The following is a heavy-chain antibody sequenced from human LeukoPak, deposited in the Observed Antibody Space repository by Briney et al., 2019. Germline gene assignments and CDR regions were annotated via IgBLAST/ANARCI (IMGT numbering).Heavy chain of an antibody. CDR3: ARGTGIAVARLGIYFDY. D-gene: IGHD6-19*01. V-gene: IGHV1-69*06. CDR2: IIPIFGTA. CDR1: GGTFSSYA. Sequence: SVKVSCKASGGTFSSYAISWVRQAPGQGLEWMGGIIPIFGTANYAQKFQGRVTITADKSTSTAHMELSSLRSEDTAVYYCARGTGIAVARLGIYFDYWGQGTLVTVSS. J-gene: IGHJ4*02.